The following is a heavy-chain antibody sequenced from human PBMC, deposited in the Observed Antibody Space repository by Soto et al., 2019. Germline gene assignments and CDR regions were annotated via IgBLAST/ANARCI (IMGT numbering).Heavy chain of an antibody. Sequence: QVQLQQWGAGLLKPSETLSLTCAVYGGSFSGYYWSWIRQPPGKGLEWMGEINHSGSTNYNPSPKSRVTISVDTSKNQFSLKLSSVTAADTAVYYCARGPGWFAIVVVTAPYGMDVWGQGTTVTVSS. V-gene: IGHV4-34*01. D-gene: IGHD2-21*02. CDR3: ARGPGWFAIVVVTAPYGMDV. CDR1: GGSFSGYY. CDR2: INHSGST. J-gene: IGHJ6*02.